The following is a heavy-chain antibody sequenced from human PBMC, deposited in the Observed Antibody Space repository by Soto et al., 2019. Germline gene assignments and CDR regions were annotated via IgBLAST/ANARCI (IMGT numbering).Heavy chain of an antibody. J-gene: IGHJ6*02. Sequence: GGSLRRSCAAPGFTFISYAMSWVRQAPGKGLEWVSAISGSGGSTYYADSVKGRFTISRDNSKNTLYLQMNSLRAEDTAVYYCAKEAADIVVGEGDMDVWGQGTTVTVSS. V-gene: IGHV3-23*01. CDR1: GFTFISYA. CDR2: ISGSGGST. CDR3: AKEAADIVVGEGDMDV. D-gene: IGHD2-2*01.